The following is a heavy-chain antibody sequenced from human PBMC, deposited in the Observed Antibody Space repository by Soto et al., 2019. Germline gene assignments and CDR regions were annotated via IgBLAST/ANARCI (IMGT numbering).Heavy chain of an antibody. J-gene: IGHJ4*02. D-gene: IGHD3-3*01. V-gene: IGHV1-69*06. Sequence: SVKVSCKASGGTFSSYAISWVRQAPGQGLEWMGGIIPIFGTANYAQKFQGRVTITADKSTSTAYMELSSLRSEDTAVYYCARAPLRFLEWSAGGYYFDYWGQGTLVTVS. CDR3: ARAPLRFLEWSAGGYYFDY. CDR2: IIPIFGTA. CDR1: GGTFSSYA.